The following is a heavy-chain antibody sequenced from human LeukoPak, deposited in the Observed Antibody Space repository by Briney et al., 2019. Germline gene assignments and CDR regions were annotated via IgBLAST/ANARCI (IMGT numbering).Heavy chain of an antibody. CDR2: IYYSGST. V-gene: IGHV4-59*01. D-gene: IGHD3-10*01. CDR1: GGSFSGYY. J-gene: IGHJ3*02. Sequence: SETLSLTWAVYGGSFSGYYWSWIRQPPGKGLEWIGYIYYSGSTNYNPSLKSRVTISVDTSKNQFSLKLSSVTAADTAVYYCARHYSWAFDIWGQGTMVTVSS. CDR3: ARHYSWAFDI.